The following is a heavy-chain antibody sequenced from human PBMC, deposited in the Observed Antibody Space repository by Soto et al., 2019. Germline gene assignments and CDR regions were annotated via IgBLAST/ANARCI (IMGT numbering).Heavy chain of an antibody. CDR1: GFTFSSYG. Sequence: PGGSLRLSCAASGFTFSSYGMHWFRQAPGKGLEWVAVIWYDGSNKYYADSVKGRFTISRDNSKTTLYLQMNSLRNGDTAVYYCARDPARGGLWSGYGMDVWGQGTTVTVSS. V-gene: IGHV3-33*01. D-gene: IGHD3-3*01. CDR2: IWYDGSNK. J-gene: IGHJ6*02. CDR3: ARDPARGGLWSGYGMDV.